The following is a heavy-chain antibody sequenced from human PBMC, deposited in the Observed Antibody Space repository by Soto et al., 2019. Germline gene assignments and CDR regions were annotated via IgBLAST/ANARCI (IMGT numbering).Heavy chain of an antibody. V-gene: IGHV3-66*01. J-gene: IGHJ4*02. Sequence: VQLVESGGGLVQPGGSLRLSCAASGFTVSSNYMSWVRQAPGKGLEWVSVIYSGGSTYYADSVKGRFTISRDNSKNRLYLQMNSLRAEDTAVYYCAREKMVAAGVDYWGQGTLVTVSS. D-gene: IGHD2-15*01. CDR2: IYSGGST. CDR1: GFTVSSNY. CDR3: AREKMVAAGVDY.